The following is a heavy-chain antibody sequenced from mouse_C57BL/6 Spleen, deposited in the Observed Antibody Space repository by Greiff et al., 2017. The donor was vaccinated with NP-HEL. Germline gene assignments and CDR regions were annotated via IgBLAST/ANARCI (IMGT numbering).Heavy chain of an antibody. CDR1: GFNIKDDY. J-gene: IGHJ2*01. Sequence: VQLKESGAELVRPGASVKLSCTASGFNIKDDYMHWVKQRPEQGLEWIGWIDPENGDTEYASKFQGKATITADTSSNTAYLQLSSLTSEDTAVYYCTPYDGYYNYCDYWGQGTTLTVSS. D-gene: IGHD2-3*01. CDR3: TPYDGYYNYCDY. V-gene: IGHV14-4*01. CDR2: IDPENGDT.